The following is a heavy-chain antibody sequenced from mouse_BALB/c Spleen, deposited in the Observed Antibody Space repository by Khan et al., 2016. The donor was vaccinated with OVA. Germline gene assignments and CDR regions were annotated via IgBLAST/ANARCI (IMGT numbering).Heavy chain of an antibody. CDR1: GYSFTGYF. V-gene: IGHV1-20*02. CDR3: ARIYRRDFDY. D-gene: IGHD2-1*01. Sequence: VQLKQSGPELVKPGASVKISCKASGYSFTGYFMNWVMQSHGKSLEWIGRINPHIGETFYNQKFKDKATLTVDESSSTAHMELRSLASEDSAVYYCARIYRRDFDYWGQGTTLTVSS. CDR2: INPHIGET. J-gene: IGHJ2*01.